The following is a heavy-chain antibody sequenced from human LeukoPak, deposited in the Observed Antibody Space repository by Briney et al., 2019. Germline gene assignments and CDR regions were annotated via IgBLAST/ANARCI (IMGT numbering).Heavy chain of an antibody. CDR3: ARVKLRYFDWPLSVTPWFDP. CDR2: IYSGGST. V-gene: IGHV3-66*01. Sequence: GGSLRLSCAASGFTVSSNYMSWVRQAPGKGLGWVSVIYSGGSTYYADSVKGRFTISRDNSKKTLYLQMNSLRAEDTAVYYCARVKLRYFDWPLSVTPWFDPWGQGTLVTVSS. D-gene: IGHD3-9*01. CDR1: GFTVSSNY. J-gene: IGHJ5*02.